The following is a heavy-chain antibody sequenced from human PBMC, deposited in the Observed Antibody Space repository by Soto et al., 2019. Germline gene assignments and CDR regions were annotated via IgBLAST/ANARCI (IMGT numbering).Heavy chain of an antibody. CDR1: GGSISSHY. CDR2: IFDNRNT. Sequence: VQLQESGPGLVKPSETLSLTCIVSGGSISSHYWSWIRQPPGKGLEWIGYIFDNRNTNYHPSLRSRVSMSVDTSKIQFSLMLRSVSAADTAVYYCARSVAVSADYFYYGLDVWGHGTTVIVSS. D-gene: IGHD6-19*01. CDR3: ARSVAVSADYFYYGLDV. J-gene: IGHJ6*02. V-gene: IGHV4-59*11.